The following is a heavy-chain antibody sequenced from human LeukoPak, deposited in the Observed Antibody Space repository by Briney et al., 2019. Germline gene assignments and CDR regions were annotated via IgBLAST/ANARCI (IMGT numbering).Heavy chain of an antibody. CDR1: GFTFTSSA. CDR3: AALGYLNGTAGYFDY. J-gene: IGHJ4*02. Sequence: GTSVKVSCKASGFTFTSSAMQWVRQARGQRLDWIGWIVVGRGNTHYAKKFQERVTITRDMSTSTAYMELSRLRSEDTAVYYCAALGYLNGTAGYFDYWGPGTLVTVSS. CDR2: IVVGRGNT. V-gene: IGHV1-58*02. D-gene: IGHD1-7*01.